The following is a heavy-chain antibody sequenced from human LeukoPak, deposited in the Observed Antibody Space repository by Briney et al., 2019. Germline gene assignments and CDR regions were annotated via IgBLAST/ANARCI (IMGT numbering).Heavy chain of an antibody. CDR3: ATGSGYDARAFDI. Sequence: NPGGSLRLSCAASGFTFSDYYMSWIRQAPGKGLEWVSYISSSGSTIYYADSVKGRFTISRDNAKNSLYLQMNSLRAEDTAVYYCATGSGYDARAFDIWGQGTMVTVSS. CDR1: GFTFSDYY. V-gene: IGHV3-11*04. J-gene: IGHJ3*02. D-gene: IGHD5-12*01. CDR2: ISSSGSTI.